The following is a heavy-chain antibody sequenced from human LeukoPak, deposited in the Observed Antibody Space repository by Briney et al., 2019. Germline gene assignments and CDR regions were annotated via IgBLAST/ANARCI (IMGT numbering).Heavy chain of an antibody. J-gene: IGHJ4*02. D-gene: IGHD2-15*01. Sequence: ASVKVSCKASGYTFTGYYMHWVRQAPGQGLEWMGWINPNSGGTNYAQKLQGRVTMTTDTSTSTAYMELRSLRSDDTAVYYCARVRGYCSGGSCRKFDYWGQGTLVTVSS. V-gene: IGHV1-2*02. CDR3: ARVRGYCSGGSCRKFDY. CDR1: GYTFTGYY. CDR2: INPNSGGT.